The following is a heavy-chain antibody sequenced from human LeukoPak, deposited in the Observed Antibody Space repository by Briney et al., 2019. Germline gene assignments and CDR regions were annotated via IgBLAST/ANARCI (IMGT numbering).Heavy chain of an antibody. J-gene: IGHJ4*02. Sequence: GASVKVSCKASGYTFTSYDINWVRQATGQGLEWMGWMNPNSGNTGHAQKFQGRVTMTRDTSTSTVYMELSSLRSEDTAVYYCARDRNYDSSGYYSGSYYFDYWGQGTLVTVSS. CDR1: GYTFTSYD. CDR2: MNPNSGNT. D-gene: IGHD3-22*01. CDR3: ARDRNYDSSGYYSGSYYFDY. V-gene: IGHV1-8*01.